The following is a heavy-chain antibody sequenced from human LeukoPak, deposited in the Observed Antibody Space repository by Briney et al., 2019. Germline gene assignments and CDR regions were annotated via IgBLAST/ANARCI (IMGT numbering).Heavy chain of an antibody. D-gene: IGHD6-19*01. CDR2: ISGSGGST. V-gene: IGHV3-23*01. Sequence: GGSLRLTCAASGFTFSSYAMSWVRQAPGKGLEWVSAISGSGGSTYYADSVKGRFTISRDNFKNTLYLQMNSLRAEDTAVYYCAKVGIAVAGSLGNWGQGTLVTVSS. CDR3: AKVGIAVAGSLGN. J-gene: IGHJ4*02. CDR1: GFTFSSYA.